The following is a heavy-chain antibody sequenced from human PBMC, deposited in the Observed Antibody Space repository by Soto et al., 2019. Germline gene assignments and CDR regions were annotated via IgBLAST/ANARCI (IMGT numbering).Heavy chain of an antibody. J-gene: IGHJ4*02. V-gene: IGHV4-31*03. Sequence: PSETLSLTCTVSGGSINSGGYYWSWIRQHPGKGLEWVGYIYYSGTTYYNPSLQSRLTISRDTAKNQFSLKLTSVTAADTAVYYCARRIPTAGIFDYWGQGALVTVSS. CDR1: GGSINSGGYY. CDR3: ARRIPTAGIFDY. CDR2: IYYSGTT. D-gene: IGHD6-13*01.